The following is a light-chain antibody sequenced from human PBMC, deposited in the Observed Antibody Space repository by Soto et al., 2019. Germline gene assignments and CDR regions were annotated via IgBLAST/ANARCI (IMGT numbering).Light chain of an antibody. CDR3: SSYTTGGSYV. V-gene: IGLV2-14*01. CDR1: SRDVSGYNS. J-gene: IGLJ1*01. CDR2: DVS. Sequence: QSVLTQPASVSGSPGLSIAISCTGTSRDVSGYNSVSWYQQQPGKVPKLIIYDVSSRPSGVSNRFSGSKSGNTASLTISGLQAEDEGDYYCSSYTTGGSYVFGTGTKVTVL.